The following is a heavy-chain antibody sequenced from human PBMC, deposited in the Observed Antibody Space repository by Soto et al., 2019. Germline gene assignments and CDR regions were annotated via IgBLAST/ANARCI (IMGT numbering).Heavy chain of an antibody. V-gene: IGHV4-59*01. D-gene: IGHD3-3*01. J-gene: IGHJ3*02. CDR2: IYYSGST. Sequence: PSETLSLTCTVSGGSISSYDWSWIRQPPGKGLEWIGYIYYSGSTNYNPSLKSRVTISVDTSKNQFSLKLSSVTAADTAVYYCARGWASRFLEWFDIWGQGPMVTASS. CDR1: GGSISSYD. CDR3: ARGWASRFLEWFDI.